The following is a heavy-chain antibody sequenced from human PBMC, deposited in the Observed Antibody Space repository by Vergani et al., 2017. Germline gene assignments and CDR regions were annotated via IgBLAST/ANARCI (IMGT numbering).Heavy chain of an antibody. J-gene: IGHJ6*01. CDR1: GGPFNTYY. D-gene: IGHD3-9*01. Sequence: QVQLEELGPGLVKPSETLSLTFTVFGGPFNTYYWSWIRQSPGTGLEWIGYIYSTGSPNYNPSLNSRVTMSVDTSKNQFSLKLRCVTAADTAGYFFARVMYRDEASTGYRLEGMDIWGQGTKVTISS. CDR3: ARVMYRDEASTGYRLEGMDI. V-gene: IGHV4-59*13. CDR2: IYSTGSP.